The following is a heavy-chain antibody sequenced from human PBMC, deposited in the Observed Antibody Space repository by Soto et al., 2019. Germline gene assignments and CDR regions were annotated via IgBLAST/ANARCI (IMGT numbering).Heavy chain of an antibody. J-gene: IGHJ2*01. CDR2: ITRSGGDT. D-gene: IGHD3-22*01. CDR1: GFTFSTYA. CDR3: AKVGSFYENYDHWCFDL. Sequence: EVQLLESGGGLVQPGGSLRLSCAASGFTFSTYAMTWVRQAPGKGLEWVSAITRSGGDTIYVDSVKGRFTISRDNSKNTLHLQMNSLRAVDTAVYYCAKVGSFYENYDHWCFDLWGRGTLVTVSS. V-gene: IGHV3-23*01.